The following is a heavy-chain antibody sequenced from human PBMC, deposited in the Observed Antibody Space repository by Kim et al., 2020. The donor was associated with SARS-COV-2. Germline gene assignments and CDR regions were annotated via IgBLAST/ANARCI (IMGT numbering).Heavy chain of an antibody. Sequence: GGSLRLSCAASGFTFSSYWMHWVRQAPGKGLVWVSRINSDGSSTSYADSVKGRFTISRDNAKNTLYLQMNSLRAEDTAVYYCARDREWYGVFYYYGMDVWGQGTTVTVSS. CDR2: INSDGSST. D-gene: IGHD3-3*01. CDR3: ARDREWYGVFYYYGMDV. J-gene: IGHJ6*02. CDR1: GFTFSSYW. V-gene: IGHV3-74*01.